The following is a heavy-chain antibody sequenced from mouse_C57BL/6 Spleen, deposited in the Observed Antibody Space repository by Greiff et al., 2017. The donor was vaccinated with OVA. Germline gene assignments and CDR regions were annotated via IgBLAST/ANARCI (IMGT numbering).Heavy chain of an antibody. D-gene: IGHD4-1*01. CDR1: GFTFSDYY. J-gene: IGHJ4*01. V-gene: IGHV5-16*01. Sequence: EVKLMESEGGLVQPGSSMKLSCTASGFTFSDYYMAWVRQVPEKGLEWVANINYDGSSTYYLDSLKSRFIISRDNAKNILYLQMSSLKSEDTATYYCARQTGYYAMDYWGQGTSVTVSS. CDR3: ARQTGYYAMDY. CDR2: INYDGSST.